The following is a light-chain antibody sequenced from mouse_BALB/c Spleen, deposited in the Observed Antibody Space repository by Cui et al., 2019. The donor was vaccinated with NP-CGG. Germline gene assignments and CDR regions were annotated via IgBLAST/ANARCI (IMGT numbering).Light chain of an antibody. CDR2: GTN. CDR1: TGAVTTSNY. Sequence: QAVVTQESALTTSPGETVTLTCRSSTGAVTTSNYANWVQEKPDHLFTGLIGGTNNRVPGVPDRFSGSLIGDKAALTITGAQTEDEAIYFCALWYSNNWVFGGGTKLTVL. J-gene: IGLJ1*01. CDR3: ALWYSNNWV. V-gene: IGLV1*01.